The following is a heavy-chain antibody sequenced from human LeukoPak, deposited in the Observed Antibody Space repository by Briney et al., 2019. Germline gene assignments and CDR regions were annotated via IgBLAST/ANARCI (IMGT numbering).Heavy chain of an antibody. CDR1: GYSSTSYC. J-gene: IGHJ6*04. D-gene: IGHD1-1*01. V-gene: IGHV5-51*01. CDR3: ARHASTGTTHYYGMDV. Sequence: GESLKISCKGSGYSSTSYCVCWVRQMTRKSLEWMGIISTGDSDTRYSPSFQGQVTISADKSISTAYLRWSSLKASDTAMYYCARHASTGTTHYYGMDVWGKRTTVTVSS. CDR2: ISTGDSDT.